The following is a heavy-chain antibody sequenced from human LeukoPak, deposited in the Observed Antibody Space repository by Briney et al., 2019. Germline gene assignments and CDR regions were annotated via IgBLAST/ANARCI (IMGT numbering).Heavy chain of an antibody. D-gene: IGHD4-17*01. CDR2: IYYSGST. Sequence: SETLSLTCTVSGGSISSGGYYWSWIRQHPGKGLEWIGYIYYSGSTYYNPSLKSRVTISVDTSKIQFCLKLSSVTAADTAVYYCARAVSASTVYYFDYWGQGTLVTVSS. CDR3: ARAVSASTVYYFDY. V-gene: IGHV4-31*03. J-gene: IGHJ4*02. CDR1: GGSISSGGYY.